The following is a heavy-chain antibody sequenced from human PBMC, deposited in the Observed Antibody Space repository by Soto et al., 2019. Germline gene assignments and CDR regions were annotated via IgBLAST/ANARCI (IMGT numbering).Heavy chain of an antibody. D-gene: IGHD6-13*01. Sequence: SVKVSCKASGGTFSSYAISWVRQAPGQGLEWMGGIIPIFGTANYAQKFQGRVTITADESTSTGYMELSSLRSEDTAVYYCARGIAAATKSRYYYYYGMDVWGQGTTVTVSS. V-gene: IGHV1-69*13. J-gene: IGHJ6*02. CDR3: ARGIAAATKSRYYYYYGMDV. CDR1: GGTFSSYA. CDR2: IIPIFGTA.